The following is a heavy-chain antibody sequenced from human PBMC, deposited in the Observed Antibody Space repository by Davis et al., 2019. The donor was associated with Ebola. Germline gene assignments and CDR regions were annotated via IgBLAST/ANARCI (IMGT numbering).Heavy chain of an antibody. CDR2: ITLGSDIM. CDR3: ARYHLGSYLKDPFDS. J-gene: IGHJ4*02. Sequence: GGSLRLSCVASGFAFSGHAMNWVRQAPGRGLEWVSFITLGSDIMYYADSVKGRFTISRDNAKNSLYLQMDSLRAEDTAVYFCARYHLGSYLKDPFDSWGQGTLVTVSS. CDR1: GFAFSGHA. D-gene: IGHD3-10*01. V-gene: IGHV3-48*01.